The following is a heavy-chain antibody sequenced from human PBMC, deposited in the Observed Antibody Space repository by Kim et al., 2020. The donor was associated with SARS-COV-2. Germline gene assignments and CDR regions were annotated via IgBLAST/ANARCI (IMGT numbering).Heavy chain of an antibody. D-gene: IGHD4-17*01. CDR1: GFAFSGYV. CDR2: ISGSTAST. CDR3: TKSRRDYGDWEAFDI. Sequence: GGSLRLSCAASGFAFSGYVMSWVRQAPGKGLEWVSDISGSTASTYYADSVKGRFTISRDNSKNTLYLQMNSLRADDTAVYYFTKSRRDYGDWEAFDIWGQGTMVTASS. J-gene: IGHJ3*02. V-gene: IGHV3-23*01.